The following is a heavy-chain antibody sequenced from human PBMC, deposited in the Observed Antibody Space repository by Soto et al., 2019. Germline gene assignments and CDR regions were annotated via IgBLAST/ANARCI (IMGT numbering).Heavy chain of an antibody. D-gene: IGHD5-12*01. CDR2: ISGSGGST. Sequence: EVQLLESGGGLVQPGGSLRLSCAVSGFTFSSDAMSWVRQAPGKGLEWVSGISGSGGSTYYADSVKGRFTSSRDNSKNTLYLQMTSRRVEDTDVYYCSKAKYSGYDISLNFDYWGQGTLATVSS. J-gene: IGHJ4*01. V-gene: IGHV3-23*01. CDR3: SKAKYSGYDISLNFDY. CDR1: GFTFSSDA.